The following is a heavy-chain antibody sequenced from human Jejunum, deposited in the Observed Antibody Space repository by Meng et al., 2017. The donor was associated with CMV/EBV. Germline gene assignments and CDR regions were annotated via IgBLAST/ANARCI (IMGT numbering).Heavy chain of an antibody. CDR2: INAYNGDT. D-gene: IGHD1-14*01. Sequence: QAQLVQSGGEVKKPGASVKVSCKASGYTFTNYGITWVRQAPGQGLEWVGWINAYNGDTNYAQTLQGRVTMTTDTSTSTAYMELRSLRSDDTAVYYCARGRRNEPLFDYWGQGTLVTVSS. V-gene: IGHV1-18*01. J-gene: IGHJ4*02. CDR1: GYTFTNYG. CDR3: ARGRRNEPLFDY.